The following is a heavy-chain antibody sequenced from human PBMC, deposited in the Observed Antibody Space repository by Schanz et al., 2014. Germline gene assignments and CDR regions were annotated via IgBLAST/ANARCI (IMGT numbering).Heavy chain of an antibody. V-gene: IGHV3-74*03. CDR1: GFIFSSYW. J-gene: IGHJ5*01. CDR3: AKTPREYCNYDSCPNWFDS. Sequence: EVQLVESGGGLVQPGGSLRLSCAASGFIFSSYWMHWVRQVPGKGLVWVAAVSSRSDEIKYADSVRGRFTISRDNSRSTMYLQMNSLRAEDTAVYYCAKTPREYCNYDSCPNWFDSWGQGTLVTASS. CDR2: VSSRSDEI. D-gene: IGHD2-15*01.